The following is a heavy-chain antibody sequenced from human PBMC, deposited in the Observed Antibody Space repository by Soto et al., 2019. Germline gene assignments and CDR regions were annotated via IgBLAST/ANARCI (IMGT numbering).Heavy chain of an antibody. Sequence: EVQLLESGGGLVQPGGSLRLSCAASGFTFSSYAMSWVRQAPGKGLEWVSAISGSGGSTYYADSVKGRFTITRDNSKNTLYLQMNSLRAEDTAVYYCAKGLQWYYYYMDVWGKGTTVTVSS. CDR3: AKGLQWYYYYMDV. J-gene: IGHJ6*03. V-gene: IGHV3-23*01. D-gene: IGHD4-4*01. CDR1: GFTFSSYA. CDR2: ISGSGGST.